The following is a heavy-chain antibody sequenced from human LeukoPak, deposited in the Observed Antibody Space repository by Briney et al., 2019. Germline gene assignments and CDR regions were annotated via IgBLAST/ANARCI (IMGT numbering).Heavy chain of an antibody. CDR2: IYYSGST. CDR3: ARVVAHGSGSFWYYYYYMDV. Sequence: PSETLSLTCTVSGGSISSSSYYWGWIRQPPGKGLEWIGSIYYSGSTYYNPSLKSRVTISVDTSKNQFSLKLSSVTAADTAVYYCARVVAHGSGSFWYYYYYMDVWGKGTTVTVSS. CDR1: GGSISSSSYY. J-gene: IGHJ6*03. V-gene: IGHV4-39*01. D-gene: IGHD3-10*01.